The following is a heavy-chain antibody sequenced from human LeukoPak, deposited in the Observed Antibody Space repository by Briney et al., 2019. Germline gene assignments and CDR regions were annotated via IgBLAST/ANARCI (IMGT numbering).Heavy chain of an antibody. Sequence: ASVKVSCKASGYTFTSYYMHWVRQAPGQGLEWMGIINPSGGSTSYAQKFQGRVTMTRDTSTSTVYMELSSLRSEDTAVYYCARGDYYYDSSGYYSYYYYMDVWGKGTTVTISS. CDR1: GYTFTSYY. V-gene: IGHV1-46*01. J-gene: IGHJ6*03. CDR3: ARGDYYYDSSGYYSYYYYMDV. CDR2: INPSGGST. D-gene: IGHD3-22*01.